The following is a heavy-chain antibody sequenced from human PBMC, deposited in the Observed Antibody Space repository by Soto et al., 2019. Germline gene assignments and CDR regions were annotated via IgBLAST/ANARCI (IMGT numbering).Heavy chain of an antibody. CDR3: ARDAADDYGLSFDY. CDR2: ISYDGSNK. D-gene: IGHD4-17*01. Sequence: GVSLSLSCGAAGFTFSSSAMHSVRPDTGKGLEWVAVISYDGSNKYYADSVKGRFTISRDNAKNSLYLQMNSLRAEDTAVYYCARDAADDYGLSFDYWGQGTLVTGSA. J-gene: IGHJ4*02. CDR1: GFTFSSSA. V-gene: IGHV3-30-3*01.